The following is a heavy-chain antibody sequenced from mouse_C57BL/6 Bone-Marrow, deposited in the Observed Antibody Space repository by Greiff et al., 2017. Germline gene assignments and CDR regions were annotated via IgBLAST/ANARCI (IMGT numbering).Heavy chain of an antibody. Sequence: QVQLQQPGAELVMPGASVKLSCKASGYTFTSYWMHWVKQRPGQGLEWIGEIDPSDSYTNYNQKFKGKSTLTVDKSSSTAYMQLSSLTSEDSAVYYCARGAWFYISEYWYFDVWGTGTTVTVSS. V-gene: IGHV1-69*01. J-gene: IGHJ1*03. CDR3: ARGAWFYISEYWYFDV. CDR1: GYTFTSYW. D-gene: IGHD3-2*02. CDR2: IDPSDSYT.